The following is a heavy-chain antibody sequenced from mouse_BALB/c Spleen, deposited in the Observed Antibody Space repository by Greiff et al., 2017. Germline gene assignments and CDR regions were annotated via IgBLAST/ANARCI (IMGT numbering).Heavy chain of an antibody. CDR3: ARDGGDGWFAY. CDR1: GFSLTSYG. D-gene: IGHD2-3*01. J-gene: IGHJ3*01. V-gene: IGHV2-4-1*01. CDR2: IWSGGST. Sequence: QVQLKESGPGLVQPSQSLSITCTVSGFSLTSYGVHWVRQSPGKGLEWLGVIWSGGSTDYNAAFISRLSISKDNSKSQVFLKMNSLQTDDTAMYCCARDGGDGWFAYWGQGTLVTVSA.